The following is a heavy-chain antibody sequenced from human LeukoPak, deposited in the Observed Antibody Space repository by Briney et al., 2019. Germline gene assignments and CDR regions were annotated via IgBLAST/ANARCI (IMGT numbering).Heavy chain of an antibody. J-gene: IGHJ4*02. CDR1: GYTFTAYG. CDR2: ISANNGDT. V-gene: IGHV1-18*01. Sequence: GASVKVSCKASGYTFTAYGITWVRQAPGQGVEWMGWISANNGDTKYAQKVQGRVTMTTDTSTTTAYMELRSLRSDDTATYYCVRAPPGPTSGPGDYWGQGTLVIVSS. D-gene: IGHD2-8*02. CDR3: VRAPPGPTSGPGDY.